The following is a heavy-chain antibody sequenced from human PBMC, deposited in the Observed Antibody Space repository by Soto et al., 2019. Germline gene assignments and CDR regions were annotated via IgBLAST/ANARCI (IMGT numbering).Heavy chain of an antibody. CDR3: ATVRYYYDSSGRYSVGPILYYFDY. CDR1: GYTFTSYG. J-gene: IGHJ4*02. Sequence: VASVKVSCKASGYTFTSYGISWVRQAPGQGLEWMGWISAYNGNTNYAQKLQGRVTMTEDTSTDTAYMELSSLRSEDAAVYYCATVRYYYDSSGRYSVGPILYYFDYWGQGTLVTVSS. V-gene: IGHV1-18*04. CDR2: ISAYNGNT. D-gene: IGHD3-22*01.